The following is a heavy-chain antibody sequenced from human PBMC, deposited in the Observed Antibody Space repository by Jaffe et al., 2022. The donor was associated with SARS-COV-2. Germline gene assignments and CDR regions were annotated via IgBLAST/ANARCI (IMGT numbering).Heavy chain of an antibody. V-gene: IGHV3-30*18. J-gene: IGHJ4*02. D-gene: IGHD6-6*01. Sequence: QVQLVESGGGVVQPGRSLRLSCAASGFTFSTYGMHWVRQAPGKGLEWVAVISYDGSDKYYADSVKGRVTISRDNSKNTLYLQMNSLRAEDTAVYYCAKDWPGRPEIDYWGQGTLVTVSS. CDR1: GFTFSTYG. CDR3: AKDWPGRPEIDY. CDR2: ISYDGSDK.